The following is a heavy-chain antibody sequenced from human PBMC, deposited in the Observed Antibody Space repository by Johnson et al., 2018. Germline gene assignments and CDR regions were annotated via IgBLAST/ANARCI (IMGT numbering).Heavy chain of an antibody. V-gene: IGHV3-30*18. D-gene: IGHD6-19*01. Sequence: VQLLESGGGAVQPGGSLRLSCATSGFTFSKYGMHWVRQAPGKGLEWVAFISNDGTQMYYGDSVKGRFSISRDNSKNTVTLQMRSLRPEDTALYYCAKYFKRGWSVGRAFDVWGQGTMVTVSS. CDR3: AKYFKRGWSVGRAFDV. J-gene: IGHJ3*01. CDR1: GFTFSKYG. CDR2: ISNDGTQM.